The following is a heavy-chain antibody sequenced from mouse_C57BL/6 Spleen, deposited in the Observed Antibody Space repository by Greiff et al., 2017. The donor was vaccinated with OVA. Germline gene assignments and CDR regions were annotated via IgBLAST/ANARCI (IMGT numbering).Heavy chain of an antibody. Sequence: EVQLVESGGGLVQPGESLKLSCESNEYDFPSHDMSWVRKTPEKRLELVAAINSDGGSTDYPDTMERRYIISRDTTDKTPYLQLSSLSSEDTALYYCARHSPYYGKAMDYWGQGTSVTVSS. D-gene: IGHD2-10*01. V-gene: IGHV5-2*01. CDR3: ARHSPYYGKAMDY. CDR1: EYDFPSHD. CDR2: INSDGGST. J-gene: IGHJ4*01.